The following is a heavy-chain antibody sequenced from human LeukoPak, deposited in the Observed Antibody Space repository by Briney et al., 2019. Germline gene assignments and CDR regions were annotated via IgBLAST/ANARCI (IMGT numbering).Heavy chain of an antibody. D-gene: IGHD1-26*01. V-gene: IGHV4-59*01. CDR2: IYYSGSN. CDR3: ARRPAKSGRFPHFDL. Sequence: SETLSLTCTVPGGPISSSFWSWIRQRPGKGLEWSGQIYYSGSNNYNPSLKSRFTISIDTSKNQLSLKLSSLTAADTAVYYCARRPAKSGRFPHFDLWGRGALVTVSA. CDR1: GGPISSSF. J-gene: IGHJ2*01.